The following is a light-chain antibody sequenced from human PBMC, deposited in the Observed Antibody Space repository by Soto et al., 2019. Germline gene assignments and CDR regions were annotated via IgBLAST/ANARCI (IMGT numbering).Light chain of an antibody. CDR1: RRISSW. CDR3: QQYHGYPWT. CDR2: DAS. Sequence: DIQMTQYPSTLSASVGDRVTISCRASRRISSWLAWYQQQPGKAPKLLVYDASTLQSGVPSRFSGNGSGTEFTLTISRLQPEDLATYFCQQYHGYPWTFGQGTRVGIK. J-gene: IGKJ1*01. V-gene: IGKV1-5*01.